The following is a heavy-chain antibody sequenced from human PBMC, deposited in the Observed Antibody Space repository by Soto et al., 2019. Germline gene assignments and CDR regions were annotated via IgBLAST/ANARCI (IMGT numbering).Heavy chain of an antibody. J-gene: IGHJ6*02. CDR3: ARDRVIVVVTDYYYYGMDV. CDR2: ISSSSSTI. CDR1: GFTFSSYS. Sequence: GGSLRLSCAASGFTFSSYSMNWVRQAPGKGLEWVSYISSSSSTIYYADSVKGRFTISRDNAKNSLYLQMNSLRDEDTAVYYCARDRVIVVVTDYYYYGMDVWGQGTTVTVSS. V-gene: IGHV3-48*02. D-gene: IGHD3-22*01.